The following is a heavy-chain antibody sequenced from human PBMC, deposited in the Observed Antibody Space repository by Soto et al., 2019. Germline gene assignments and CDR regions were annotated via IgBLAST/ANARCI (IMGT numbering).Heavy chain of an antibody. J-gene: IGHJ5*02. V-gene: IGHV4-39*01. CDR3: ATSNWFDP. Sequence: QLQLQESGPGLVKPSETLSLTCTVSGGYISSRGYYWGWIRQPPGKGLEWIGTIYYSGSTDYNPSLKTRVTISVDTSKNQFSLKLSSVTAADTAVYYCATSNWFDPWGLGTLVTVSS. CDR2: IYYSGST. CDR1: GGYISSRGYY.